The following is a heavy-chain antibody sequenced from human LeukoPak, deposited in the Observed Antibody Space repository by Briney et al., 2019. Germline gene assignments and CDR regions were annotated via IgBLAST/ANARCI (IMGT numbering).Heavy chain of an antibody. Sequence: GGSLRLSCAASGFTFSIYSMNWVRQAPGKGLEWVSYIGSSSSPIYYADSVKGRFTISRDNAKNSLYLQMDSPRAEDTAVYYCARDQAYSFDYWGQGTLVTVSS. J-gene: IGHJ4*02. CDR2: IGSSSSPI. D-gene: IGHD4-11*01. CDR1: GFTFSIYS. V-gene: IGHV3-48*01. CDR3: ARDQAYSFDY.